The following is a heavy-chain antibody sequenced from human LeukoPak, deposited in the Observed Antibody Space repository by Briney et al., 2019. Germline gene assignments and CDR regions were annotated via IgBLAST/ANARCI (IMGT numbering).Heavy chain of an antibody. Sequence: SETLSLTCAVYGGSFSSYYWSWIRQPPGKGLEWIGYIYYSGSTNYNPSLKSRVTISVDTSKNQFSLKLSSVTAADTAVYYCARVPGRRYFDLWGRGTLVTVSS. CDR2: IYYSGST. V-gene: IGHV4-59*01. J-gene: IGHJ2*01. CDR1: GGSFSSYY. CDR3: ARVPGRRYFDL.